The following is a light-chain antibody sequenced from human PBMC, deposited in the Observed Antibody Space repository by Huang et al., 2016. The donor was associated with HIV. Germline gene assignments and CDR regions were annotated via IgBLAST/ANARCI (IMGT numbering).Light chain of an antibody. CDR1: QSVGSN. CDR3: QQHNSWPRT. Sequence: EIVMTQSPATLSVSPGERATLSCRASQSVGSNLAWYQQRLGKAPRLLIYAASTRATGIPARFSGSGSGTEFTLIVSSLQSEDFAVYYCQQHNSWPRTFGQGTRV. CDR2: AAS. V-gene: IGKV3-15*01. J-gene: IGKJ1*01.